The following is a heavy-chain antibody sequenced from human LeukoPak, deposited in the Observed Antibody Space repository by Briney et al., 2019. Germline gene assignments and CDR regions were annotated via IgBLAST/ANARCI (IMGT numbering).Heavy chain of an antibody. V-gene: IGHV4-59*12. CDR3: ARGPPYIVVVTAIGFFDS. CDR2: IYYSGST. CDR1: GGSISSYY. J-gene: IGHJ4*02. D-gene: IGHD2-21*02. Sequence: SETLSLTCTVSGGSISSYYWSWIRQPPGKGLEWIGYIYYSGSTNYNPSLKSRVTISVDTSKNQFSLKLSSVTAADTAVYYCARGPPYIVVVTAIGFFDSWGQGTLVTVSS.